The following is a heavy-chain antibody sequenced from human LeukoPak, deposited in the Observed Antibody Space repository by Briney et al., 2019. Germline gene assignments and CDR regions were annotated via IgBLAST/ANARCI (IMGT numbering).Heavy chain of an antibody. D-gene: IGHD3-22*01. CDR1: GGSISSYY. CDR2: IYYSGST. J-gene: IGHJ4*02. Sequence: SETLSLTCTVSGGSISSYYWSWIRQPPGKGLEWIGYIYYSGSTNYNPSLKSRITISVDTSKNQFSLKLSSVTAADTAVYYCARGQFDSGGYYYGFDYWGQGTLVTVSS. CDR3: ARGQFDSGGYYYGFDY. V-gene: IGHV4-59*01.